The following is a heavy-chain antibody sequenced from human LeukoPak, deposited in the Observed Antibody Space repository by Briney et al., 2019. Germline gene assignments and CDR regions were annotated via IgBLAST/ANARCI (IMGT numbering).Heavy chain of an antibody. CDR2: ITGSGDDT. CDR3: AKDIFSSVGTPDY. D-gene: IGHD3-3*02. J-gene: IGHJ4*02. V-gene: IGHV3-23*01. CDR1: GFMFMMYA. Sequence: GGCLRLSCVASGFMFMMYAMSWVRQAPGKGLEWLSGITGSGDDTKYADSVKGRFIIYRDHSKNTVHLHLNGLTVEDAAVYYCAKDIFSSVGTPDYWGQGTRVTVSS.